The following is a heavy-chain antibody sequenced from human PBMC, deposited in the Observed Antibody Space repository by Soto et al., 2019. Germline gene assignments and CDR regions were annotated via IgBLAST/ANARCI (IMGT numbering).Heavy chain of an antibody. CDR2: IYPGDSET. CDR1: GYSFTIYW. D-gene: IGHD5-18*01. V-gene: IGHV5-51*01. J-gene: IGHJ4*02. Sequence: GESLKISCKGSGYSFTIYWIAWVRQMPGKGLEWMGIIYPGDSETRYSPSFQGQVTISADKSINTAYLQWSSLRASGTAMYYCARGDTAMAPYYFDYWGQGTLVTVSS. CDR3: ARGDTAMAPYYFDY.